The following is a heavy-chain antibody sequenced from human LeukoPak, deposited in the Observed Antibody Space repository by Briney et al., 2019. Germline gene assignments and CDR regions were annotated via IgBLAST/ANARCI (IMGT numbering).Heavy chain of an antibody. CDR2: ISYDGSNK. V-gene: IGHV3-30*03. Sequence: GGTPRLSCAASGFTFSSYGMHWVRQAPGKGLEWVAVISYDGSNKYYADSVKGRFTISRDNSKNTLYLQMNGLRAEDTAVYYCATARTGPDYWGQGTLVTVSS. CDR1: GFTFSSYG. D-gene: IGHD6-6*01. CDR3: ATARTGPDY. J-gene: IGHJ4*02.